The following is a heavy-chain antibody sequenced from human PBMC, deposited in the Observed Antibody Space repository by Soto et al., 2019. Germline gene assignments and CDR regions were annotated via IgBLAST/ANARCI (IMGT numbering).Heavy chain of an antibody. CDR3: ARDQYYYDSSGYYYQLGAFDI. CDR2: TYYRSKWYN. J-gene: IGHJ3*02. CDR1: GGSVSSNSAA. D-gene: IGHD3-22*01. Sequence: PSQTLSLTCAISGGSVSSNSAAWNWIRQSPSRGLEWLGRTYYRSKWYNDYAVSVKSRITINPDTSKNQFSLQLNSVTPEDTAVYYCARDQYYYDSSGYYYQLGAFDIWGQGTMVTVSS. V-gene: IGHV6-1*01.